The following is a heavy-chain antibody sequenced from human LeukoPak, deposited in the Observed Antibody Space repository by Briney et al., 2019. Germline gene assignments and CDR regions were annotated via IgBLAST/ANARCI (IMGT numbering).Heavy chain of an antibody. CDR1: GGSISSYY. D-gene: IGHD5-24*01. J-gene: IGHJ4*02. CDR2: IYYSGST. V-gene: IGHV4-59*01. CDR3: ASYRRDGFFDY. Sequence: TSETLSLTCTVSGGSISSYYWSWIRQPPGKGLEWIGYIYYSGSTNYNPSLKSRVTISVDTSKDQFSLKLSSVTAADTAVYYCASYRRDGFFDYWGQGTLVTVSS.